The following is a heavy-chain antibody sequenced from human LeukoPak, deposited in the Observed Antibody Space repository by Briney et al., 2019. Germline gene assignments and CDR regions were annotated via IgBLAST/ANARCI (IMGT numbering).Heavy chain of an antibody. Sequence: TSETLSLTCAVSGDSISSGYYWGWIRQPPGKGLEGMGSIYYSGATHYNPSLKSRGTISVDTSKNQFSLTLNSVTAADTAVYYCARLGYSGSYYKGWYFDLGGRGTLVTVSS. D-gene: IGHD1-26*01. CDR3: ARLGYSGSYYKGWYFDL. CDR1: GDSISSGYY. V-gene: IGHV4-38-2*01. J-gene: IGHJ2*01. CDR2: IYYSGAT.